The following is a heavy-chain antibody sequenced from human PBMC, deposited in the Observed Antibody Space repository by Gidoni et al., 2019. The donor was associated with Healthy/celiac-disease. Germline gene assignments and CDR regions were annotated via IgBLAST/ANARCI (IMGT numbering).Heavy chain of an antibody. CDR1: GYTFTSYG. Sequence: QVQLVQSGAEVKKPGASVMVSCKASGYTFTSYGLRWVRQAPGQGPGWRGWISAYNGNTNYAQKLQGRSTMTTDTSTSTAYMELRSLRSYDTAVDYCARVDTAMVTDYWGQGTLVTVSS. CDR3: ARVDTAMVTDY. CDR2: ISAYNGNT. J-gene: IGHJ4*01. D-gene: IGHD5-18*01. V-gene: IGHV1-18*01.